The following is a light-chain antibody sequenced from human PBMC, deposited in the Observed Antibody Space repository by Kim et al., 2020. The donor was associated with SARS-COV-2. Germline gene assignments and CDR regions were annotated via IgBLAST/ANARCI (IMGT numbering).Light chain of an antibody. J-gene: IGLJ2*01. V-gene: IGLV3-1*01. Sequence: SVPPDQPARITCSGNKLGHKFAYGYQQNAAQPPVFVIYQDTKRPSGIPERSSGSNSGNTATLTISGTQAMDEADYSCHAWDSRTAVFGGGTKLTVL. CDR3: HAWDSRTAV. CDR2: QDT. CDR1: KLGHKF.